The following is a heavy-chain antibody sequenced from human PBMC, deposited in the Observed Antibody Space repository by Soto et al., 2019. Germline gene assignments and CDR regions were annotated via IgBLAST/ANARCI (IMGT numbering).Heavy chain of an antibody. V-gene: IGHV3-30-3*01. CDR2: ISYDGSNK. Sequence: QVQLVESGGGVVQPGRSLRLSCAASGFTFSSYAMHWVRQAPGKGLEWVAVISYDGSNKYYADSVKGRFTISRDNSKNTLYLQMNSLRAEDMAVYYCARDGPVTRVLDYWGQGTLVTVSS. CDR1: GFTFSSYA. CDR3: ARDGPVTRVLDY. D-gene: IGHD2-2*01. J-gene: IGHJ4*02.